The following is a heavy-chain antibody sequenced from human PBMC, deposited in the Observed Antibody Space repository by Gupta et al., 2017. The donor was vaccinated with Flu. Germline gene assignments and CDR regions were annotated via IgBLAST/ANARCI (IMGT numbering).Heavy chain of an antibody. Sequence: QLQLHESGPGLVKPSETLSLTCSVSGSSISGTSYYWGWIRQSPGEGLEWIGSIYNNRNIYYSPTLKSRVTISLDTSKNQISLNLASVTAADTGTYFCARHHYYDRFGLDVWGQGTTVIVSS. CDR1: GSSISGTSYY. CDR2: IYNNRNI. V-gene: IGHV4-39*01. J-gene: IGHJ6*02. CDR3: ARHHYYDRFGLDV.